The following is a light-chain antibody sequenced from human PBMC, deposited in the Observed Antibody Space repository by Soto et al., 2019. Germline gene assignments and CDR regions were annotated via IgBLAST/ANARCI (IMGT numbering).Light chain of an antibody. CDR3: QQLSSYTQVT. CDR1: QSVSSSY. J-gene: IGKJ4*01. Sequence: ENVWTQSPGTLSLSPGERATLSCRASQSVSSSYLAWYQHKPGQAPRFLIYGASTRATGIPDRFSGSGSGTDFTLTISSLQPEDFATYYCQQLSSYTQVTFGGGTKVDIK. V-gene: IGKV3-20*01. CDR2: GAS.